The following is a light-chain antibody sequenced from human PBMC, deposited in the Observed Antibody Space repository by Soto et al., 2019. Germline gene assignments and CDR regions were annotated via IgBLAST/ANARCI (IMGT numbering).Light chain of an antibody. J-gene: IGKJ2*01. Sequence: IQLTQSPSSLSASVGDRVTVTCRASQNINIYLNWYQQKPGKAPTLLIYGASSLQSGVPSRFSGGGSRTDFTLTISSLQAEDCATYYCQQSYRSPYTFGQGTRLEI. V-gene: IGKV1-39*01. CDR3: QQSYRSPYT. CDR2: GAS. CDR1: QNINIY.